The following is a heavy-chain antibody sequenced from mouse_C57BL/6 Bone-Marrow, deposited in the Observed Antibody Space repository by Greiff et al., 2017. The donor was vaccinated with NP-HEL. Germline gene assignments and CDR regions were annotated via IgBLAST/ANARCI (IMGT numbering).Heavy chain of an antibody. J-gene: IGHJ3*01. V-gene: IGHV1-81*01. Sequence: VQLKESGAELARPGASVKLSCKASGYTFTSYGISWVKQRTGQGLEWIGEIYPRSGNTYYNEKFKGKATLTADKSSSTAYMELRSLTSEDSAVYFCARWRDYDPFAYWGQGTLVTVSA. CDR2: IYPRSGNT. D-gene: IGHD2-4*01. CDR3: ARWRDYDPFAY. CDR1: GYTFTSYG.